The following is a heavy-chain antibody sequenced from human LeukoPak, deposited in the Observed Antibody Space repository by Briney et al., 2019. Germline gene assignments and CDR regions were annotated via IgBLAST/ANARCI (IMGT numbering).Heavy chain of an antibody. D-gene: IGHD3-22*01. CDR1: GFIFSRSA. V-gene: IGHV1-58*01. Sequence: SVKVSCKASGFIFSRSAVPWVRQARGQRLEWIGWIVVGSGNTNYAQKFQERVTMTRDMSTGTAYMELSSLRSEDTAVYYCAAGNYYDSSGYYPYAFDIWGQGTMVTVSS. CDR2: IVVGSGNT. CDR3: AAGNYYDSSGYYPYAFDI. J-gene: IGHJ3*02.